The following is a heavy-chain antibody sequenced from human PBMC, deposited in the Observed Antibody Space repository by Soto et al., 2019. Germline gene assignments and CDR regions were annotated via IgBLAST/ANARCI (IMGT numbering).Heavy chain of an antibody. J-gene: IGHJ4*02. D-gene: IGHD3-3*01. CDR1: GFTFRSYS. V-gene: IGHV3-21*01. CDR3: VCDQVEFSSGYYDF. Sequence: GRSLRLSCAASGFTFRSYSMNWVRQAPGKGLEWVSSISSSSTYIYYADSVKGRFTISSDNAKNSLYLQMNSLRAEDTAVYYCVCDQVEFSSGYYDFWGQGTLVTVFS. CDR2: ISSSSTYI.